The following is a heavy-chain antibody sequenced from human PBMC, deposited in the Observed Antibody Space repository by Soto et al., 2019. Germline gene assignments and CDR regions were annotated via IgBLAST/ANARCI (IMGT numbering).Heavy chain of an antibody. CDR1: GFTVSSNY. V-gene: IGHV3-53*01. CDR2: MYSGGST. D-gene: IGHD2-8*01. CDR3: ANRSIKHAIYDY. Sequence: GGSLRLSCAASGFTVSSNYMSWVRQAPGKGLEWVSVMYSGGSTYYADSVKGRFTISIDNSKNTPYLQMNSLRAEDTAVYYCANRSIKHAIYDYWGQGSLVTVSS. J-gene: IGHJ4*02.